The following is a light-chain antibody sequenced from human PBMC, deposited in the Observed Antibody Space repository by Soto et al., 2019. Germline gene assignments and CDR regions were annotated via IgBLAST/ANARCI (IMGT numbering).Light chain of an antibody. CDR2: GAS. V-gene: IGKV3-20*01. CDR3: QQYGGSVPIT. J-gene: IGKJ5*01. CDR1: QSVSSAY. Sequence: EIVLTQSPGTLSLSPGERATLSCRASQSVSSAYLAWYQQKPGQAPRLLISGASSRATGIQDRFSGSGSGTDFSLTISGLEPEDFAVYYCQQYGGSVPITFGQGTRLDIK.